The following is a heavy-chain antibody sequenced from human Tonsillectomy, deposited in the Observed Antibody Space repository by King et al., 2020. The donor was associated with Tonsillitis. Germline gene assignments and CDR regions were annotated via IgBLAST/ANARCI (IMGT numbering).Heavy chain of an antibody. CDR2: MYYIGST. Sequence: QLQESGPGLVKPSETLSLTCTVSGGSISSSSDYYWGWIRQPPGKGLEWIGSMYYIGSTYYNPSLESRVTILVDTSKNQFYLKLYSVTAADTAVYYCARDPRGEDAFDIWGQGTLVTVSS. CDR1: GGSISSSSDYY. V-gene: IGHV4-39*07. D-gene: IGHD3-10*01. CDR3: ARDPRGEDAFDI. J-gene: IGHJ3*02.